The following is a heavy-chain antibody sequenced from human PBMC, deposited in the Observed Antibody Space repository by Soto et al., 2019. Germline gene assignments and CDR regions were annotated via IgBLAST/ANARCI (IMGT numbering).Heavy chain of an antibody. CDR2: IYYSGNT. CDR1: GGSIRSGGYY. Sequence: SETLSLTCTVTGGSIRSGGYYWSWVRQNPRRGLEWIGNIYYSGNTYYNPSLKSRLTISVDTSKNQFSLNLSSVTAADTAVYYCARDRLMATAGTARHYFGLDVWGQGTTVTVS. V-gene: IGHV4-31*03. D-gene: IGHD5-18*01. CDR3: ARDRLMATAGTARHYFGLDV. J-gene: IGHJ6*02.